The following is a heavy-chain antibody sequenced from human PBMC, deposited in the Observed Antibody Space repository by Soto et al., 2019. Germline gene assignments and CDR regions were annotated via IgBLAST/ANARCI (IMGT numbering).Heavy chain of an antibody. V-gene: IGHV2-5*05. CDR2: IYWDDAK. CDR1: GFSLTTSGVG. J-gene: IGHJ4*02. Sequence: QITLKESGPALVEPTQTLTLTCTFSGFSLTTSGVGVGWIRQPPGKALQWLAMIYWDDAKRYGPSLESRLTSTKDTPKNQVVLKITDMDPVDTATYYWELRAPPIVGVTLLHSWGQGTLVTVSS. CDR3: ELRAPPIVGVTLLHS. D-gene: IGHD1-26*01.